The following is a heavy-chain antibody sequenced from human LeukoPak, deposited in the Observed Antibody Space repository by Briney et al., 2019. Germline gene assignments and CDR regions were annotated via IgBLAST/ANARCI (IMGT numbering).Heavy chain of an antibody. CDR2: INHSGST. D-gene: IGHD2-15*01. J-gene: IGHJ4*02. Sequence: SETLSLTCAVYGGSFSGYYWSWIRQPPGKGLEWIGEINHSGSTNYNPSLKSRVTISVDTSKNQFSLKLSSVTAADTAVYYCARHGKIKSNTLGYCSGGSCYFPPSQHFDYWGQGTLVTVSS. V-gene: IGHV4-34*01. CDR3: ARHGKIKSNTLGYCSGGSCYFPPSQHFDY. CDR1: GGSFSGYY.